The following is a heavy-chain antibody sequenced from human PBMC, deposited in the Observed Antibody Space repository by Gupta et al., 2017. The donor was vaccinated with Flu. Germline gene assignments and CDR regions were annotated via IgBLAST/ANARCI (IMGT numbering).Heavy chain of an antibody. CDR3: ARGGIVGARWGFDP. Sequence: QLQLQESGPGLVKPSETLSLTCTVSGGSISSSSYYWGWIRQPPGKGLEWIGSIYYSGSTYYNPSLKSRVTISVDTSKNQFSLKLSSVTAADTAVYYCARGGIVGARWGFDPWGQGTLVTVSS. CDR1: GGSISSSSYY. CDR2: IYYSGST. V-gene: IGHV4-39*01. D-gene: IGHD1-26*01. J-gene: IGHJ5*02.